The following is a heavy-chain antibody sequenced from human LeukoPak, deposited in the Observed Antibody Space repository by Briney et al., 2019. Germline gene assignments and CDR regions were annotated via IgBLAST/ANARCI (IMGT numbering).Heavy chain of an antibody. J-gene: IGHJ6*03. Sequence: NTGGSLRLSCAASGFTFSSYAMSWVRQAPGKGLEWVGRIKSKTDGGTTDYAAPVKGRFTISRDDSKNTLYLKMNSLKTEDTAVYYCTTVEGSGWYYYYMDVWGKGTTVTVSS. V-gene: IGHV3-15*01. CDR3: TTVEGSGWYYYYMDV. CDR1: GFTFSSYA. CDR2: IKSKTDGGTT. D-gene: IGHD6-19*01.